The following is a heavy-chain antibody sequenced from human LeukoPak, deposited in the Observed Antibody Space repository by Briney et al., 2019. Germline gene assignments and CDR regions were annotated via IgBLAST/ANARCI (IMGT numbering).Heavy chain of an antibody. CDR2: ISGSGGST. CDR1: GFTFSSYA. D-gene: IGHD3-10*01. CDR3: AKGHKVLLWFGELTDYYYYMDV. Sequence: GGSLRLSCAASGFTFSSYAMNWVRQAPGKGLEWVSAISGSGGSTYYADSVKGRFTISRDNSKNTLYLQMNSLRAEDTAVYYCAKGHKVLLWFGELTDYYYYMDVWGKGTTVTVSS. V-gene: IGHV3-23*01. J-gene: IGHJ6*03.